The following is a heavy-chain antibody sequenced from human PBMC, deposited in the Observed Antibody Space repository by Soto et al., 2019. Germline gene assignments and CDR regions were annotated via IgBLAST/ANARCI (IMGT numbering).Heavy chain of an antibody. J-gene: IGHJ5*02. CDR2: IYYSGST. CDR1: GGSISSYY. CDR3: AAQSGLQQQLHKFGP. D-gene: IGHD6-13*01. V-gene: IGHV4-59*08. Sequence: SETLSLTCTVSGGSISSYYWSWIRQPPGKGLEWIGYIYYSGSTNYNPSLKSRVTISVDTSKNQFSLKLSSVTAADTAVYYCAAQSGLQQQLHKFGPWGQGTLVTVSS.